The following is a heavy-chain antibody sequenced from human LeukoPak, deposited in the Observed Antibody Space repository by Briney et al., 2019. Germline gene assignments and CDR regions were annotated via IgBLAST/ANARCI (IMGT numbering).Heavy chain of an antibody. CDR2: IKQDGSEK. CDR3: ARAGWRWLQFRRVDAFDI. CDR1: GFTFSSYW. Sequence: GGSLRLSCAASGFTFSSYWMSWVRQAPGKGLEWVANIKQDGSEKYYVDSVKGRFTISRDNAKNSLYLQMNSLRAEDTAVYYCARAGWRWLQFRRVDAFDIWGQGTMVTVSS. J-gene: IGHJ3*02. D-gene: IGHD5-24*01. V-gene: IGHV3-7*01.